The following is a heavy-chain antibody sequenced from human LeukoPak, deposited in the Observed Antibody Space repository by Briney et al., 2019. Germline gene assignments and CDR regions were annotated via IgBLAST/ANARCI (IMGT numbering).Heavy chain of an antibody. CDR1: AASISSYS. Sequence: SETLSLTCTVSAASISSYSWSWLRPRPGKGLEWIGYIYYSGNTNYNPSLKSRVTISADTTKNQFSMKLSSVTAADTGVYYCARKAASDWYFDLWGRGTLVTVSS. CDR2: IYYSGNT. J-gene: IGHJ2*01. CDR3: ARKAASDWYFDL. V-gene: IGHV4-59*08. D-gene: IGHD6-13*01.